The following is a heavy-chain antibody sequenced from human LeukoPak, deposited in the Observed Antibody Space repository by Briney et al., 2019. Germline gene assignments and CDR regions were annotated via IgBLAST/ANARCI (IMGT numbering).Heavy chain of an antibody. CDR3: AKDPGHNYYDSSGSFDY. J-gene: IGHJ4*02. D-gene: IGHD3-22*01. CDR2: ISWNSGSI. CDR1: GFTFDDYA. V-gene: IGHV3-9*01. Sequence: GGSLRLSCAASGFTFDDYAMHWVRQAPGKGLEWVSGISWNSGSIGYADSVKGRFTISRDNAKNSLYLQMNSLRAEDTALYYCAKDPGHNYYDSSGSFDYWGQGTLVTVSS.